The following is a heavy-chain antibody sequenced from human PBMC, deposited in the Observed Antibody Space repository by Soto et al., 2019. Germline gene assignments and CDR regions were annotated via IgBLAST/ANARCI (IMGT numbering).Heavy chain of an antibody. V-gene: IGHV4-34*01. CDR3: ARASGSYYFVDY. CDR1: GGSFSGYY. Sequence: QVQLQQWGAGLLKPSETLSLTCAVYGGSFSGYYWSWIRQPPGKGLEWIGDINPSGSTNYNPSLTSGVTISVDTSKNQFSLKLRSVTAAETAVYYGARASGSYYFVDYWGQRTLVTVAS. CDR2: INPSGST. J-gene: IGHJ4*02. D-gene: IGHD1-26*01.